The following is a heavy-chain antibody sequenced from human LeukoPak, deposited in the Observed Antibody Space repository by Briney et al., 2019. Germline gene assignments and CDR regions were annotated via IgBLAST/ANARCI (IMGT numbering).Heavy chain of an antibody. CDR1: GYSVSSNRAA. D-gene: IGHD3-22*01. Sequence: SQTLSLTCAISGYSVSSNRAAWNWIRQSPSRGLEWLGRTYYRSKWYNDYAVSVKSRITINPDTSKNQFSLQLNSVTPEDTAVYYCASDSYYYDSCGYEEYYIDYWGQGTLVTVSS. CDR2: TYYRSKWYN. CDR3: ASDSYYYDSCGYEEYYIDY. J-gene: IGHJ4*02. V-gene: IGHV6-1*01.